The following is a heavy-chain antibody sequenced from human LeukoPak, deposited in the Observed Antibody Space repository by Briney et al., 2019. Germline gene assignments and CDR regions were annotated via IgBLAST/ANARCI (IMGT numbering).Heavy chain of an antibody. V-gene: IGHV3-30*02. D-gene: IGHD5-12*01. J-gene: IGHJ4*02. CDR1: GFTFSSYG. CDR2: IRYDGSNK. CDR3: AKDLVDIVATIDHYFDY. Sequence: GGSLRLSCAASGFTFSSYGMHWVRQAPGKGLEWVAFIRYDGSNKYYADSVKGRFTISRDNSKNTLYLQMNSLRAEDTAGYYCAKDLVDIVATIDHYFDYWGQGTLVTVSS.